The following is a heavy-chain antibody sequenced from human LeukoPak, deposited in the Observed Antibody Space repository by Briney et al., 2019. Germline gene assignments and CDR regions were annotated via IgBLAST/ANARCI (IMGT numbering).Heavy chain of an antibody. CDR1: EYTLTELS. CDR3: ATSRPTTGTTWPHPDAFDI. V-gene: IGHV1-24*01. D-gene: IGHD1-1*01. CDR2: FDPEDGET. J-gene: IGHJ3*02. Sequence: ASVKVSCKVSEYTLTELSMHWVRQAPGKGLEWMGGFDPEDGETIYAQKFQGRVTMTEDTSTDTAYMELSSLRSEDTAVYYCATSRPTTGTTWPHPDAFDIWGQGTMVTVSS.